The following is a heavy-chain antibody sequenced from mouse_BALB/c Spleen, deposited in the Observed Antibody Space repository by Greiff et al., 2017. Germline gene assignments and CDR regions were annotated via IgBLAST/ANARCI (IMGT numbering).Heavy chain of an antibody. V-gene: IGHV7-1*02. D-gene: IGHD2-10*02. CDR2: SRNKANDYTT. J-gene: IGHJ4*01. Sequence: EVKLMESGGGLVQPGGSLRLSCATSGFTFSDFYMEWVRQPPGKRLEWIAASRNKANDYTTEYSASVKGRFIVSRDTSQSILYLQMNALRAEDTASYYCARDARYGIPYAMDYWGQGTSVTGSS. CDR3: ARDARYGIPYAMDY. CDR1: GFTFSDFY.